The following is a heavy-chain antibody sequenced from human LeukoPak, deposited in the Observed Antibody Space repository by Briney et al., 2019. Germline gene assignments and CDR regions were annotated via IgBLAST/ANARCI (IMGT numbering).Heavy chain of an antibody. CDR1: GGSISSYY. Sequence: SETLSLTCTVSGGSISSYYWSWIRQPAGKGLGWIGRIYTSGSTNYNPSLKSRVTISVDKSKNQFSLKLSSVTAADTAVYYCARASSNYYYYYMDVWGKGTTVTVSS. CDR2: IYTSGST. J-gene: IGHJ6*03. CDR3: ARASSNYYYYYMDV. D-gene: IGHD2/OR15-2a*01. V-gene: IGHV4-4*07.